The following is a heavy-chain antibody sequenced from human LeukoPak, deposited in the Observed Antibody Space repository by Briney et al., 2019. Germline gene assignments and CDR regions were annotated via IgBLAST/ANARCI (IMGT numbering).Heavy chain of an antibody. CDR3: AHHGGGTIRIAAFDI. V-gene: IGHV3-30*04. CDR1: GFTFSSYA. D-gene: IGHD3-3*01. Sequence: GGSLRLSCAASGFTFSSYAMYWVRQAPGKGLEWVAVISYDGSNKYYADSAKGRFTISRDNSKNTLYLQLNSLRAEDTAIYYCAHHGGGTIRIAAFDIWGQGTMVTVSS. CDR2: ISYDGSNK. J-gene: IGHJ3*02.